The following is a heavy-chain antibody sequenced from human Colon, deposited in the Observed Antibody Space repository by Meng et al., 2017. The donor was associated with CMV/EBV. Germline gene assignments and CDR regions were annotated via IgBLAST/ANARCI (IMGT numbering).Heavy chain of an antibody. CDR3: APNYYDSSGYPFFHY. J-gene: IGHJ4*02. Sequence: SGYTITNLDITWVRQAPGQGLEWMGWMNPNNGYTGYAQKFQGRVTMTTDTSINTAYMELSSLSSDDTAVYYCAPNYYDSSGYPFFHYWGQGTLVTVSS. D-gene: IGHD3-22*01. CDR1: GYTITNLD. CDR2: MNPNNGYT. V-gene: IGHV1-8*01.